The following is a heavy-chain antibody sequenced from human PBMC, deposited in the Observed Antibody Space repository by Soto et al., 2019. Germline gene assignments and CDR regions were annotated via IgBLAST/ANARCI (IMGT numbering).Heavy chain of an antibody. Sequence: PGGSLRLSCAASGFTFNKYSMNWVRQAPGKGLEWVSSITSNNGDQYYADSVRGRFTISRDNSKNTLFLQMNALRGEDTAVYHCARVMGQTYSARWFYYGLDVWGQGTTVTVSS. CDR3: ARVMGQTYSARWFYYGLDV. V-gene: IGHV3-21*01. CDR1: GFTFNKYS. CDR2: ITSNNGDQ. J-gene: IGHJ6*02. D-gene: IGHD1-26*01.